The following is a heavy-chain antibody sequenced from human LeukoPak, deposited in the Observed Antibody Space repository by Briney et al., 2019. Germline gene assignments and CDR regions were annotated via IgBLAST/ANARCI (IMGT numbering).Heavy chain of an antibody. J-gene: IGHJ6*03. CDR3: ARTYYHMDV. V-gene: IGHV3-33*01. CDR2: IWYDGRNQ. Sequence: PGGSLRLSCAASGFTFSSYAVHWVRQAPGKGLEWVAVIWYDGRNQYYADSVKGRFTISRDNSKNTLYLQMNSLRAEDTALYYCARTYYHMDVWGKGATVTVSS. CDR1: GFTFSSYA.